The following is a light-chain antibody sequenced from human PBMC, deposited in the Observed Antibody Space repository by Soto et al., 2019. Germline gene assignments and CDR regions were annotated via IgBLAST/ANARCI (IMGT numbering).Light chain of an antibody. V-gene: IGKV1-5*03. Sequence: DIQMTQSPSTLSASVGDRVTITCRASQSISSWLAWYQQKPGKAPKVLIYKASNLQSVVSSRFSGSGSGTDFTLTISSLQPDDFATYYYQQCNSYPPTFGQGTKVDIK. J-gene: IGKJ1*01. CDR3: QQCNSYPPT. CDR1: QSISSW. CDR2: KAS.